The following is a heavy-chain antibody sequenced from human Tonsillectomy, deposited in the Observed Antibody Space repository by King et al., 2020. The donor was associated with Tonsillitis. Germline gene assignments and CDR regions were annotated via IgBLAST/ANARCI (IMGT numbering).Heavy chain of an antibody. CDR2: ISGSATYI. CDR1: GFTFSSYS. CDR3: AREEGEGFDY. D-gene: IGHD3-16*01. V-gene: IGHV3-21*01. J-gene: IGHJ4*02. Sequence: DVQLVESGGGLVKPGGSLRLSCAASGFTFSSYSMNWVRQAPGKGLEWVSSISGSATYIYYADSVKGRFTISRDNAKNSRYLQMNSLRAEDTAVYYCAREEGEGFDYWGQGTLVAVSS.